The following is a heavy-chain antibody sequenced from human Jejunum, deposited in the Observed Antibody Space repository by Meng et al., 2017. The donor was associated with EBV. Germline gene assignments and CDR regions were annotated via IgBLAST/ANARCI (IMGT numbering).Heavy chain of an antibody. CDR3: AHFYDSSGYTDS. J-gene: IGHJ5*01. CDR2: IYWDDDQ. CDR1: GFSLSTIGVG. V-gene: IGHV2-5*02. Sequence: HIHLKESGPTLVKPTQTLTLTCTFSGFSLSTIGVGVSWIRQPPGKALEWLALIYWDDDQRFSPSLRSRLTITKDTSKNQVVLTMTNMDPADTGTYFCAHFYDSSGYTDSWGQGTLVTVSS. D-gene: IGHD3-22*01.